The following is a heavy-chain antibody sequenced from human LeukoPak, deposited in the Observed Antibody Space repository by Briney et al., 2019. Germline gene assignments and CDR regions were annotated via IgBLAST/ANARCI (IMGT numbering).Heavy chain of an antibody. V-gene: IGHV3-23*01. J-gene: IGHJ4*02. CDR2: ISGSGGST. CDR3: AKDSYYYDSSGYDFDY. CDR1: GFTFSSYG. D-gene: IGHD3-22*01. Sequence: GGSLRLSCAASGFTFSSYGMSWVRQAPGKGLEWVSAISGSGGSTYYADSVKGRFTISRDNSKNTLYLQMNSLRAEDTAVYYCAKDSYYYDSSGYDFDYWGQGTLVTVSS.